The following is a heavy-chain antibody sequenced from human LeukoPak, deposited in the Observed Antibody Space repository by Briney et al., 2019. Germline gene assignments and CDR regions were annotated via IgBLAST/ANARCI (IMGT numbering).Heavy chain of an antibody. CDR1: GFTFSSYA. J-gene: IGHJ4*02. Sequence: GGSLRLSCAASGFTFSSYAMSWVRQAPGKGLEWVSAISGSGGSTYYADSVKGRFTISRDNSKNTLYLQMNSLRAEDTAVYCCAKDGIAAAGTGYFDYWGQGTLVTVSS. V-gene: IGHV3-23*01. CDR2: ISGSGGST. D-gene: IGHD6-13*01. CDR3: AKDGIAAAGTGYFDY.